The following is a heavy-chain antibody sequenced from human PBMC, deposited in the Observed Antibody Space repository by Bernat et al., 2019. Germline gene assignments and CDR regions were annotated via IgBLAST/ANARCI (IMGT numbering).Heavy chain of an antibody. CDR1: GFTFSSFG. V-gene: IGHV3-30*18. J-gene: IGHJ6*02. D-gene: IGHD2-2*01. CDR2: ISYDGSNK. CDR3: AKDSVPAAYYYYGMDV. Sequence: LVESGGGVVQPGRSLRLSCAASGFTFSSFGMHWVRQAPGKGLEWVALISYDGSNKYYGDSVKGRFTISRDNSRNTLYLQMNSLRAEDTAVYYCAKDSVPAAYYYYGMDVWGQGTTVTVSS.